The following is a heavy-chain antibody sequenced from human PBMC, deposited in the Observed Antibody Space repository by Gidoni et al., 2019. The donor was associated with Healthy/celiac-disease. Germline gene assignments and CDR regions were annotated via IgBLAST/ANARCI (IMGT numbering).Heavy chain of an antibody. CDR3: AKVLDSSGYSGSYYYYYGMDV. J-gene: IGHJ6*02. Sequence: EVQLVVSGGGVVQPGRSLRLSCAASGCTFDDYAMHWVRQAPGKGLEWVSGISWNSGSIGYADSVKGRFTISRDNAKNSLYLQMNSLRAEDTALYYCAKVLDSSGYSGSYYYYYGMDVWGQGTTVTVSS. CDR2: ISWNSGSI. CDR1: GCTFDDYA. D-gene: IGHD3-22*01. V-gene: IGHV3-9*01.